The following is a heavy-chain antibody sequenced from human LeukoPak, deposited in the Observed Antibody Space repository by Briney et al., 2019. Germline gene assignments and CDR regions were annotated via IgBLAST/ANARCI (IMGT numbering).Heavy chain of an antibody. CDR2: ISGSGGST. CDR3: AEDGGGIVVPAALDY. J-gene: IGHJ4*02. CDR1: GFTFSSYA. D-gene: IGHD2-2*01. V-gene: IGHV3-23*01. Sequence: GGSLRLSCAASGFTFSSYAMSWVRQAPGKGLEWVSAISGSGGSTYYADSVKGRFTISRDNSKNTLYLQMNSLRAEDTAVYYCAEDGGGIVVPAALDYWGQGTLVTVSS.